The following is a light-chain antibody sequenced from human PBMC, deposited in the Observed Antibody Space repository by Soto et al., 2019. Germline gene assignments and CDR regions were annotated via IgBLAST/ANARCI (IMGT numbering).Light chain of an antibody. CDR1: HSVPTNY. CDR3: QQYDTSPT. Sequence: QSPGTLSLSPGERVTLSCRASHSVPTNYLAWYQQKPGQSPRLLIYGASTRATGIPARFSGSGSGTDFTLTISRMEPEDFAVYYCQQYDTSPTFGQGTRLEIK. CDR2: GAS. J-gene: IGKJ5*01. V-gene: IGKV3-20*01.